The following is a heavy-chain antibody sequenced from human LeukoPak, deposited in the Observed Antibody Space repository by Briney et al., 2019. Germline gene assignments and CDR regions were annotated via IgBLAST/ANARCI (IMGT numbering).Heavy chain of an antibody. J-gene: IGHJ5*02. CDR2: IYHSGST. Sequence: KTSETLSLTCTVSGYSISSGYYWGWIRQPPGKGLEWIGSIYHSGSTYYNPSLKSRVTISVDTSKNQFSLKLSSVTAADTAVYYCARVSGGYSSSWYWFDPWGQGTLVTVSS. V-gene: IGHV4-38-2*02. CDR3: ARVSGGYSSSWYWFDP. CDR1: GYSISSGYY. D-gene: IGHD6-13*01.